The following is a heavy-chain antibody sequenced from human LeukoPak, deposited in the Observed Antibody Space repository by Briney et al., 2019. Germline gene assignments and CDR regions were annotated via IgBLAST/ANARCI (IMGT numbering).Heavy chain of an antibody. J-gene: IGHJ4*02. V-gene: IGHV1-8*01. CDR3: ARGPSVWGLLLHTFDY. CDR2: MNPNSGNT. CDR1: GYTFTSYD. D-gene: IGHD3-22*01. Sequence: ASVKVSCKASGYTFTSYDINWVRQATGQGLEWMGWMNPNSGNTGYAQKFQGRVTMTRDMSTSTVYMELSSLRSEDTAVYYCARGPSVWGLLLHTFDYWGQGTLVTVSS.